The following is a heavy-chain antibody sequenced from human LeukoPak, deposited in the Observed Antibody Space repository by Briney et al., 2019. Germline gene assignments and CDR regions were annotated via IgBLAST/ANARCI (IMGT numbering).Heavy chain of an antibody. Sequence: SETLSLTCAVYGGSFSGYYWSWIRQPPGKGREWIGEINHSGSTNYNPSLKSRVTLSVDTSKNQFSLKLSSVTAADTAVYYCARGRIAARRSTIQFDYWGQGTLVTVSS. D-gene: IGHD6-6*01. CDR2: INHSGST. J-gene: IGHJ4*02. CDR3: ARGRIAARRSTIQFDY. V-gene: IGHV4-34*01. CDR1: GGSFSGYY.